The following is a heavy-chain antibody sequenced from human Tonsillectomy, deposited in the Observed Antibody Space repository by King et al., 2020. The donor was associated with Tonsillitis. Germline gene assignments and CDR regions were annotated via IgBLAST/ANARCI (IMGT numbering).Heavy chain of an antibody. V-gene: IGHV3-30*04. J-gene: IGHJ4*02. CDR1: GFTFSRYV. D-gene: IGHD6-13*01. CDR2: ISYDGSNE. CDR3: ARAHSSRWLYFFDY. Sequence: VQLVESGGGVVQPGRSLRLSCEDSGFTFSRYVIHWVRQAPGKGLEWVALISYDGSNENYEDSVKGLFTIPRDNDKNTLYLQMNSLRAEDTAVYYCARAHSSRWLYFFDYGGKGTRVTVSS.